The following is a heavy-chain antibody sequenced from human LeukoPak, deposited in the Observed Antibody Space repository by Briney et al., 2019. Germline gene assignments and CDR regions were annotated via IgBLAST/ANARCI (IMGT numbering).Heavy chain of an antibody. D-gene: IGHD2-2*01. J-gene: IGHJ4*02. Sequence: GGSLRLSCAASGFTFSSYAMSWVRQAPGKGLEWVSAISGSGDNIYYADSVKGRFTISRDSSKKTMFLQMNILRAEDTAVYYCAKSDCTYVSCYVLDYWGQGSQVTVSS. CDR2: ISGSGDNI. CDR3: AKSDCTYVSCYVLDY. V-gene: IGHV3-23*01. CDR1: GFTFSSYA.